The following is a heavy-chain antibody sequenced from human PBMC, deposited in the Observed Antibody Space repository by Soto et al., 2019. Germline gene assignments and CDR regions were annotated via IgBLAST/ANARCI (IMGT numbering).Heavy chain of an antibody. CDR3: AAPLSPDSGYSSSWYYYYYGMDV. Sequence: GGSLRLSCAASGFTVSSNYMSWVRQAPGKGLEWVSVIYSGGSTYYADSVKGRFTISRHNSKNTLYLQMNSLRAEDTAVYYCAAPLSPDSGYSSSWYYYYYGMDVWGQGTTVTVSS. CDR2: IYSGGST. J-gene: IGHJ6*02. D-gene: IGHD6-13*01. V-gene: IGHV3-53*04. CDR1: GFTVSSNY.